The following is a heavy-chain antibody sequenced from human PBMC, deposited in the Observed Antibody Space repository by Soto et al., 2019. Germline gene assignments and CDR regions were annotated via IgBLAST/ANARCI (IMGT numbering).Heavy chain of an antibody. CDR2: IKQDGSEK. Sequence: EVQLVESGGGLVQPGGSLRLSCAASGFTFSSYWMSWVRQAPGKGLEWVANIKQDGSEKYYVDSVKGRFTISRDNAKNSLYLQMNSLRAEDTAVYYCARDGGGSSGWYGWFDPWGQGTLVTVSS. V-gene: IGHV3-7*01. CDR1: GFTFSSYW. CDR3: ARDGGGSSGWYGWFDP. J-gene: IGHJ5*02. D-gene: IGHD6-19*01.